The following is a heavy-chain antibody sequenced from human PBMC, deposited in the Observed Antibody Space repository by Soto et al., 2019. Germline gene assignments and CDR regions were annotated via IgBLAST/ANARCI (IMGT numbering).Heavy chain of an antibody. J-gene: IGHJ4*02. CDR3: ARGLAPDVVTARDS. Sequence: ASVKVSCKASGYDFNKYYVDWVRQAPGQGLEWVGILKPSDGATTYAQKFQGRVTMTRDTSTSTAYMELRSLRADDTAVYFCARGLAPDVVTARDSWGQGNLVTVSS. V-gene: IGHV1-46*02. CDR2: LKPSDGAT. CDR1: GYDFNKYY. D-gene: IGHD2-21*02.